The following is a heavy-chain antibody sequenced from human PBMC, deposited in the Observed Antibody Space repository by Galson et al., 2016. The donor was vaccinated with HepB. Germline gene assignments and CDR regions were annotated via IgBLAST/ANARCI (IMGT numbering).Heavy chain of an antibody. J-gene: IGHJ5*02. D-gene: IGHD3-16*01. V-gene: IGHV3-13*01. CDR1: GFNFDSYD. Sequence: SPRLSCAASGFNFDSYDMHWVRQVTGGGLEWVSSMGTAGETFYSDSAVGRFIISRDNAKDSLYLQMDNLTEGDTAVYYCGRDRGSLGGLWFDPRGQGTLVIVSS. CDR2: MGTAGET. CDR3: GRDRGSLGGLWFDP.